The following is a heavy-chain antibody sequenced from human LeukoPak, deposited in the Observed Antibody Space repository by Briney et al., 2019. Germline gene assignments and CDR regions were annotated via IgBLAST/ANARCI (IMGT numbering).Heavy chain of an antibody. V-gene: IGHV3-74*01. D-gene: IGHD4-11*01. Sequence: PGGSLRLSCVASGFTFRSYWMHWVRQAPGKGLVWVSRMNSDGSSTSYADSVKGRFTISRDNAKNTLYLQMNSLRAEDTAVYYCARDHYSNHDYWGQGTLVTVSS. J-gene: IGHJ4*02. CDR1: GFTFRSYW. CDR3: ARDHYSNHDY. CDR2: MNSDGSST.